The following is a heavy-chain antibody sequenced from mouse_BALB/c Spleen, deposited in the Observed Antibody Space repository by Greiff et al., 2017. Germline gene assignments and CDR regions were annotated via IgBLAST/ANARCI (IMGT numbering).Heavy chain of an antibody. CDR1: EYEFPSYY. CDR3: ARHYYNYLDY. V-gene: IGHV5-2*01. Sequence: EVQLMESGAGLVQPGESLKLSCESNEYEFPSYYMSWVRKTPEERLELVAAIYSDGGSTNYPDTMERRSIISRDTTKKTLYLQMSSLMSEDTALYYCARHYYNYLDYWGQGTTLTVSS. D-gene: IGHD2-12*01. J-gene: IGHJ2*01. CDR2: IYSDGGST.